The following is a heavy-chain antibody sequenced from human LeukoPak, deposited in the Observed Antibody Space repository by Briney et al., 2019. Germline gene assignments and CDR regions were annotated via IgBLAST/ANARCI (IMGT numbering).Heavy chain of an antibody. Sequence: GGSLRLSCAASGFTFSSYSMNWVRQAPGKGLEWVSSISSSSSYIYYADSVKGRFTISRDNAKKSLYLHINSLRAEDTAVYYCARAPYDTVSYAFDIWGQGTMVTVSS. J-gene: IGHJ3*02. CDR1: GFTFSSYS. CDR2: ISSSSSYI. CDR3: ARAPYDTVSYAFDI. D-gene: IGHD3-22*01. V-gene: IGHV3-21*01.